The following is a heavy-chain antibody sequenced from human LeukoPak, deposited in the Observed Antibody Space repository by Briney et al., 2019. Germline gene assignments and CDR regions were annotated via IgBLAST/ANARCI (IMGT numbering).Heavy chain of an antibody. Sequence: ASVKVSCKASGYTFTSYDINWVRQAPGQGLEWMGWISAYNGNTNYAQKLQGRVTMTTDTSTSTAYMELRSLRSDDTAVYYCARDKGRYHPNGGFDPWGQGTLVTVSS. V-gene: IGHV1-18*01. CDR2: ISAYNGNT. CDR1: GYTFTSYD. D-gene: IGHD3-9*01. CDR3: ARDKGRYHPNGGFDP. J-gene: IGHJ5*02.